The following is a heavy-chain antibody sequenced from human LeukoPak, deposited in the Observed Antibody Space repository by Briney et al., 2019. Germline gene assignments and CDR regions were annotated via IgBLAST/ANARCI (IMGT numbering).Heavy chain of an antibody. Sequence: PGGSLRLSCAASGFTFSSYSMNWVRQAPGKGLEWVSAISGSGGSTYYADSVKGRFTISRDNSKNTLYLQMNSLRAEDTAVYYCAKDSGSYLGFQHWGQGTLVTVSS. CDR3: AKDSGSYLGFQH. D-gene: IGHD1-26*01. CDR1: GFTFSSYS. J-gene: IGHJ1*01. V-gene: IGHV3-23*01. CDR2: ISGSGGST.